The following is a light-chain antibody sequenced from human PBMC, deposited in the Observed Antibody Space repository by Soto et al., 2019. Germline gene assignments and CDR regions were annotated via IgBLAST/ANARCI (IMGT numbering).Light chain of an antibody. V-gene: IGLV2-11*01. J-gene: IGLJ3*02. Sequence: QSVLTQPRSVSGSPGQSVSIPCTGSSGDVGAYKYVSWYQQQPDRAPRLILYDFTKRPAGVPDRISGSKSGNTASLNISGLQADDEADYYCCSYAGRQRLFSGRTKVTVL. CDR3: CSYAGRQRL. CDR1: SGDVGAYKY. CDR2: DFT.